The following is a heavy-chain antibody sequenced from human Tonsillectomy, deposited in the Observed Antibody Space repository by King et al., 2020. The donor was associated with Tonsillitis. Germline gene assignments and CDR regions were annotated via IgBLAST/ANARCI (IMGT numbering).Heavy chain of an antibody. CDR3: AKRPSLGHYDSSGYYLN. D-gene: IGHD3-22*01. CDR1: GFSFSSYG. Sequence: VQLVESGGGLVQPGGSLRLSCAASGFSFSSYGMSWVRQAPGKGLEWVSTISGSSSTTYYADSVKGRFTISRDNSKSTLYLQLKSLRAEDTAEYYCAKRPSLGHYDSSGYYLNWGQGTLVTVSS. V-gene: IGHV3-23*04. CDR2: ISGSSSTT. J-gene: IGHJ4*02.